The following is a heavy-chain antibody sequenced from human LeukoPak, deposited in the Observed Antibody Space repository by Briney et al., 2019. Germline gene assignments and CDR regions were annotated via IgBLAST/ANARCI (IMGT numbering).Heavy chain of an antibody. D-gene: IGHD3-16*02. J-gene: IGHJ3*02. V-gene: IGHV1-69*02. CDR1: GGTFSSYT. CDR3: ASEALSAFDI. Sequence: GASVKVSCKASGGTFSSYTISWVRQAPGQGLEWVGRIIPILGIANYAQKFQGRVTITADKSTSTAYMELSSLRSEDTAVYYCASEALSAFDIWGQGTMVTVSS. CDR2: IIPILGIA.